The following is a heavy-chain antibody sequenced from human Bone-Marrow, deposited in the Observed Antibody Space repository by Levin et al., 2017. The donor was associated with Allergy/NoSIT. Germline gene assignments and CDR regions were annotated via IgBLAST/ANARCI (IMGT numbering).Heavy chain of an antibody. CDR3: ARGGFGTGIDY. D-gene: IGHD1-1*01. CDR1: GFSFSSHW. CDR2: INNDGSTA. Sequence: HAGGSLRLSCAASGFSFSSHWMHWVRQAPGKGLVWIAFINNDGSTATYADSVEGRFTISRDNARRTVSLQLNRLRAEDTAVYYCARGGFGTGIDYWGQGTLVTVSS. V-gene: IGHV3-74*03. J-gene: IGHJ4*02.